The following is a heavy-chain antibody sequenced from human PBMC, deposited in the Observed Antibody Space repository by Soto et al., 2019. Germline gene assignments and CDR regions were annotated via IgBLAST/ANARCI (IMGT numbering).Heavy chain of an antibody. Sequence: EVQLVESGGGLVQPGGSLRLSCAASGFTFSSYWMHWVRQAPGKGLVWVSRIKSDGSNINYADSVKGRFTISRDNAKSTLYLQMNSLRAEDTAIYYCARGGFSGSGSFIQGDYWGQGTLVTVSS. CDR3: ARGGFSGSGSFIQGDY. J-gene: IGHJ4*02. V-gene: IGHV3-74*01. D-gene: IGHD3-10*01. CDR1: GFTFSSYW. CDR2: IKSDGSNI.